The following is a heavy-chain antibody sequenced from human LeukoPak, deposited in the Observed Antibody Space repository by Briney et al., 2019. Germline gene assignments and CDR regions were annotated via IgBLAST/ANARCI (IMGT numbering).Heavy chain of an antibody. V-gene: IGHV1-69*04. Sequence: PAASATDSCKASGGTFSSYAISWVRQAPGQGLEWMGRIIPILGIANYAQKFQGRVTITADKSTSTAYMELSSLRSEDTAVYYCARLIARLVATTYYYYYGMDVWGQGTTVTVSS. J-gene: IGHJ6*02. CDR3: ARLIARLVATTYYYYYGMDV. D-gene: IGHD5-12*01. CDR1: GGTFSSYA. CDR2: IIPILGIA.